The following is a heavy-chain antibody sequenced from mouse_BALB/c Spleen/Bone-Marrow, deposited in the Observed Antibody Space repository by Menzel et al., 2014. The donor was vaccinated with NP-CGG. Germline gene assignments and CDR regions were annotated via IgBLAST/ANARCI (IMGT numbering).Heavy chain of an antibody. CDR1: GFNFKDTY. D-gene: IGHD1-2*01. Sequence: VQLQQSGAELVKPGASVKLSCTASGFNFKDTYMHWVKQRPEQGLEWIGRIDPANGNTNYDPKFQGKATITADTSSNTAYLQLSSLISEDTAVYYCARYYYGYYFDYWGQGTTLTVSS. CDR2: IDPANGNT. V-gene: IGHV14-3*02. J-gene: IGHJ2*01. CDR3: ARYYYGYYFDY.